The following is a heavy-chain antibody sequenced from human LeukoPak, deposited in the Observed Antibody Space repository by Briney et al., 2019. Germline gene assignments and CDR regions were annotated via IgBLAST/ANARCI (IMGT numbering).Heavy chain of an antibody. V-gene: IGHV3-74*01. D-gene: IGHD2/OR15-2a*01. CDR1: GFIFSDCW. CDR2: ISGDGSRT. Sequence: GGSLRLSCAASGFIFSDCWTYWVRQAPGKGLVWVSRISGDGSRTNYADSVKGRFTISRDNAKNTLYLQMNSLRVEDTAVYYCTVIVTGSWGQGTLVTVSS. CDR3: TVIVTGS. J-gene: IGHJ5*02.